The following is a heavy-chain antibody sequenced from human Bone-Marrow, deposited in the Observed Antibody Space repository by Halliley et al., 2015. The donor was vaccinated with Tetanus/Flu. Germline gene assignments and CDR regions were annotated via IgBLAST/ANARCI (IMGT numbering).Heavy chain of an antibody. J-gene: IGHJ4*02. CDR2: ISSSGSVI. CDR3: AASWGLWDLVVVEDAFDY. Sequence: YISSSGSVIYYADSVKGRFTISKDNAKNSLYLQMNSLRVDDTAVYYCAASWGLWDLVVVEDAFDYWGQGTLVTVSS. D-gene: IGHD2-15*01. V-gene: IGHV3-48*03.